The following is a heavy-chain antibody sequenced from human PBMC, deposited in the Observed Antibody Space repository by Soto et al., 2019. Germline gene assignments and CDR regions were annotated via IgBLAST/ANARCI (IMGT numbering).Heavy chain of an antibody. CDR2: IYYSGST. V-gene: IGHV4-39*01. J-gene: IGHJ4*02. CDR1: GGSISSSSYY. CDR3: ARLTVYYDILTGYYVPTYYFDY. Sequence: PSETLSLTCTVSGGSISSSSYYWGWIRQPPGKGLEWIGSIYYSGSTYYNPSLKSRVTISVDTSKNQFSLKLSSVTAADTAVYYCARLTVYYDILTGYYVPTYYFDYWGQGTLVTV. D-gene: IGHD3-9*01.